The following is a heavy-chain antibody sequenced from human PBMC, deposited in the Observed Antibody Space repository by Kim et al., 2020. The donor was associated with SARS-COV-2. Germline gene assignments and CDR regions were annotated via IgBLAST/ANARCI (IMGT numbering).Heavy chain of an antibody. J-gene: IGHJ4*02. CDR2: GRTT. V-gene: IGHV3-23*01. CDR3: AKSGQLDY. Sequence: GRTTYYPGAAKGRFTSSRDNSKNTLYLQMNSLRAEDTAVYFCAKSGQLDYWGQGTLVTVSS. D-gene: IGHD5-12*01.